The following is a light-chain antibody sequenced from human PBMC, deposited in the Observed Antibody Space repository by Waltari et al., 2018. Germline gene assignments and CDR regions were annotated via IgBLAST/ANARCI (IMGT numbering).Light chain of an antibody. CDR3: QHRRNWPPYT. Sequence: EIVLTQSPATLSLSPGARATLPFRASERIGIYLTWYQHIPAPPPRRLLSDASNRATGTPARFSGGGSGGDFTLYFNSLEPEDCTVYYGQHRRNWPPYTLGQGTKLEIK. CDR2: DAS. CDR1: ERIGIY. J-gene: IGKJ2*01. V-gene: IGKV3-11*02.